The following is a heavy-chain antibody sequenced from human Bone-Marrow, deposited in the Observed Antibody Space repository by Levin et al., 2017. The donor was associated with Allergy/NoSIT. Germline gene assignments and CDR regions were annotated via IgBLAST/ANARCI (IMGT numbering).Heavy chain of an antibody. CDR3: ARTPGGGGCLYYYYYGMDV. CDR2: ISAYNGNT. D-gene: IGHD2-15*01. Sequence: ASVKVSCKASGYTFTTYGISWVRQAPGQGLEWMGWISAYNGNTNYAQKLQGRVTMTTDTSTSTAYMELRSLRSDDTAVYYCARTPGGGGCLYYYYYGMDVWGQGTTVTVSS. CDR1: GYTFTTYG. J-gene: IGHJ6*02. V-gene: IGHV1-18*01.